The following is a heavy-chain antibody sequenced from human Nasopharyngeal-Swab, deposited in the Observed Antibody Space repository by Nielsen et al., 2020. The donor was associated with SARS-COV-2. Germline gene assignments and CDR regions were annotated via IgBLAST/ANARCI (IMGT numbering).Heavy chain of an antibody. V-gene: IGHV1-69*01. CDR3: ARSLSPDCGGDCYYFDY. D-gene: IGHD2-21*01. Sequence: WVRQAPGQGLEWMGGIIPIFGTANYAQKFQGRVTITADESTSTAYMELSSLRSEDTAVHYCARSLSPDCGGDCYYFDYWGQGTPVTVSS. J-gene: IGHJ4*02. CDR2: IIPIFGTA.